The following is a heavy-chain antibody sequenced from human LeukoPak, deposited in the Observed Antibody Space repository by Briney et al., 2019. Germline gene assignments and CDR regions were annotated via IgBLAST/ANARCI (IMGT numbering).Heavy chain of an antibody. J-gene: IGHJ4*02. CDR2: ISGSGGST. CDR1: GFTFSSYA. D-gene: IGHD3-9*01. CDR3: AKDRGTRYFPLDQIDY. Sequence: PGGSLRLSCAASGFTFSSYAISWVRQAPGKGLEWVSLISGSGGSTYYADSVKGRFTISRDNSKNTLYLQMNSLRAEDTAVYYCAKDRGTRYFPLDQIDYWGQGTLVTVSS. V-gene: IGHV3-23*01.